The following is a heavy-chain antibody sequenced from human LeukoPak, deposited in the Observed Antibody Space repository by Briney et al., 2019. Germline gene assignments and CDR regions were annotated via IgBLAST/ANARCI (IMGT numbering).Heavy chain of an antibody. V-gene: IGHV3-66*01. Sequence: GGSLRLSCAASGFTVSSNYMSWVRQAPGKGLEWVSVIYSGGSTYYADSVKGRFTISRDNSKNTLYLQMNSLRAEDTAVYYCARGDSSSWYRGHDYWGQGTLVTVSS. CDR2: IYSGGST. CDR1: GFTVSSNY. CDR3: ARGDSSSWYRGHDY. D-gene: IGHD6-13*01. J-gene: IGHJ4*02.